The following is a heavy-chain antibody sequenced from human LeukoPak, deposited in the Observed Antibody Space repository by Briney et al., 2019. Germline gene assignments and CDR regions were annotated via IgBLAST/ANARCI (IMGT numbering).Heavy chain of an antibody. V-gene: IGHV4-39*07. D-gene: IGHD1-26*01. CDR2: IYFNGNI. CDR3: ARDRGSQPFIDY. J-gene: IGHJ4*02. CDR1: GGSIRSNNHY. Sequence: SETLSLTCAVSGGSIRSNNHYWGWIRQPPGKGLEWIGNIYFNGNIAYNPSLQSRVTISVDTSKNQFSLKLSSVTAADTAVYYCARDRGSQPFIDYWGQGTLVTVSS.